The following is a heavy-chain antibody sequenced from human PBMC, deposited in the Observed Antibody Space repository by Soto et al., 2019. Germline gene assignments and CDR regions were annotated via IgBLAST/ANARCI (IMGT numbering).Heavy chain of an antibody. CDR3: AKDQSTTVPNFYYYGMDV. Sequence: QVQLVESGGGVVQPGRSLRLSCAASGFTFSSYGMHWVRQAPGKGLEWVAVISYDGSNKYYADSVKGRFTISRDNSKNSLYLQRNSLRAEDTAVYYCAKDQSTTVPNFYYYGMDVWGQGTTVTVSS. D-gene: IGHD4-17*01. CDR2: ISYDGSNK. CDR1: GFTFSSYG. V-gene: IGHV3-30*18. J-gene: IGHJ6*02.